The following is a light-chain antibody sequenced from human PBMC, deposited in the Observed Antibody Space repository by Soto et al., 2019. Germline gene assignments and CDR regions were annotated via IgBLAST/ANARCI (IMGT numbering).Light chain of an antibody. CDR3: QKYGSAFT. Sequence: EIVLTQSPGTLSLSPGERVTLSCRASQSVSSNYLAWYQHKPGQGPRLLIYAASSRATGIPDRFSGSGSGTDFTLTISRLEPEDSALYYCQKYGSAFTFGPGTKVEI. CDR1: QSVSSNY. J-gene: IGKJ3*01. V-gene: IGKV3-20*01. CDR2: AAS.